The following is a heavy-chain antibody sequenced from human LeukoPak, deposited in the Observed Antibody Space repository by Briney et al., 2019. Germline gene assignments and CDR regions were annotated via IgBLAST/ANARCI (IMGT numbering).Heavy chain of an antibody. V-gene: IGHV4-61*01. CDR1: GGSVYSGTYY. Sequence: SETLSLTCIVSGGSVYSGTYYWSWVRRPPGKGLEWIGYVYYSGSTNYNPSLKSRVTISLDTSKNQFSLKLSSVTAADTAVYYCARGRRYSSSLQYFDYWGQGTLVTVSS. D-gene: IGHD6-13*01. CDR3: ARGRRYSSSLQYFDY. J-gene: IGHJ4*02. CDR2: VYYSGST.